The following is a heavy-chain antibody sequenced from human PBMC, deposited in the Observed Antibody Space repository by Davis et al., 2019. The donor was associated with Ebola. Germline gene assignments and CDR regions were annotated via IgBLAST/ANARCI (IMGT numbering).Heavy chain of an antibody. CDR2: ISWDGGST. CDR3: ATGRESIAVAGTDFDY. V-gene: IGHV3-43D*03. D-gene: IGHD6-19*01. Sequence: GSLRPSCAAPGFTFDDYAMHWVRQAPGKGLEVVSLISWDGGSTYYADSVKGRFTTSRDNSKNSLYLQMNSLRAEDTALYYCATGRESIAVAGTDFDYWGQGTLVTVSS. J-gene: IGHJ4*02. CDR1: GFTFDDYA.